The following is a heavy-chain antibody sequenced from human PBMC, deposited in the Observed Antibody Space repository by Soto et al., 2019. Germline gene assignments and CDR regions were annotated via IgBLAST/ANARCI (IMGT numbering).Heavy chain of an antibody. D-gene: IGHD4-17*01. V-gene: IGHV4-59*01. CDR3: ARVRDYDAFDI. CDR1: GGSISSYY. Sequence: SETVSLTCTVSGGSISSYYWSWIRQPPGKGLEWIGYIYYSGSTNYNPSLKSRVTISVDTSKNQFSLKLSSVTAADTAVYYCARVRDYDAFDIWGQGTMVTVSS. J-gene: IGHJ3*02. CDR2: IYYSGST.